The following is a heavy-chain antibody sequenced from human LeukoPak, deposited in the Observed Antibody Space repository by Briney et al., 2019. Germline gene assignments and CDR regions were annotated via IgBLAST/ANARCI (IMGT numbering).Heavy chain of an antibody. V-gene: IGHV3-11*04. Sequence: GGSLRLSCAASGFTFSDYYMSWIRQAPGKGLEWVSYISSSGSTIYYADSVKGRFTISRDNAKNSLYLQMNSLRAEDTAVYYCASGASNWKHHYGLDYWGQGTLVTVSS. D-gene: IGHD1-20*01. J-gene: IGHJ4*02. CDR3: ASGASNWKHHYGLDY. CDR2: ISSSGSTI. CDR1: GFTFSDYY.